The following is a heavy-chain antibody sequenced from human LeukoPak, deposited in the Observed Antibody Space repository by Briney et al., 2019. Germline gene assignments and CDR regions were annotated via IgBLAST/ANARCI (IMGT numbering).Heavy chain of an antibody. V-gene: IGHV1-18*01. D-gene: IGHD3-10*01. CDR3: ARELGSGSYPFDY. Sequence: ASVKVSCEASGYTFTNYVINWVRQAPGQGLEWMGWISAYNDNTNYVQKFQGRVTMTTDTSTSTAYMELRRLRSDGTAVYYCARELGSGSYPFDYWGQGTLVTVSS. J-gene: IGHJ4*02. CDR2: ISAYNDNT. CDR1: GYTFTNYV.